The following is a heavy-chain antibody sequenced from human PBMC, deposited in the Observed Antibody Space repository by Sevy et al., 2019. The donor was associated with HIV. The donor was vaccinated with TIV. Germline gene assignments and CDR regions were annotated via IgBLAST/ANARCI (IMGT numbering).Heavy chain of an antibody. D-gene: IGHD6-13*01. V-gene: IGHV3-33*01. CDR1: GFTFSSYG. Sequence: GGSLRLSRAASGFTFSSYGMHWVRQAPGKGLEWVAVIWYDGSNKYYADSVKGRFTISRDNSKNTLYLQMNSLRAEDTAVYYCARDREGDSSSWYYDYWGQGTLVTVSS. CDR3: ARDREGDSSSWYYDY. CDR2: IWYDGSNK. J-gene: IGHJ4*02.